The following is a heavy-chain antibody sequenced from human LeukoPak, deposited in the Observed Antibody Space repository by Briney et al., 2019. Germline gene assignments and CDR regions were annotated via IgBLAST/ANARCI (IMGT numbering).Heavy chain of an antibody. CDR2: IIPIFGTA. CDR1: GGTFSSYA. D-gene: IGHD6-13*01. Sequence: SEKVSCKASGGTFSSYAISWVRQAPGQGLEWMGRIIPIFGTANYAQKFQGRVTITTDESTSTAYMELSSLRSEDTAVYYCAGGGRIAAANPLDYWGQGTLVTVSS. J-gene: IGHJ4*02. V-gene: IGHV1-69*05. CDR3: AGGGRIAAANPLDY.